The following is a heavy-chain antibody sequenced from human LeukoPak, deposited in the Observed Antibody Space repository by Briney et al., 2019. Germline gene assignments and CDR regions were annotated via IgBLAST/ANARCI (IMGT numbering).Heavy chain of an antibody. D-gene: IGHD3-10*01. V-gene: IGHV4-39*01. Sequence: PGGSLRLSCAASGFTFSSYAMTWVRQPPGKGLEWIGSIYYSGSTYYNPSLKGRVTISVDTSKNQFSLKLSSVTAADTAVYYCARHASTIGGFDYWGQGTPVTVSS. J-gene: IGHJ4*02. CDR3: ARHASTIGGFDY. CDR2: IYYSGST. CDR1: GFTFSSYA.